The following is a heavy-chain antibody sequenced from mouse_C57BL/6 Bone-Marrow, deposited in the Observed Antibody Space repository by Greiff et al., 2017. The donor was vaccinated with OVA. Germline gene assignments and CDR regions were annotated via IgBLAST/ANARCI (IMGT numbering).Heavy chain of an antibody. D-gene: IGHD2-4*01. CDR2: IYPGSGNT. Sequence: QVQLKESGAELVRPGASVKLSCKASGYTFTDYYINWVKQRPGQGLEWIARIYPGSGNTYYNEKFKGKATLTAEKSSSTAYMQLSSLTSEDSAVYFCARGRYDYNYFDYWGQGTTLTVSS. CDR1: GYTFTDYY. V-gene: IGHV1-76*01. J-gene: IGHJ2*01. CDR3: ARGRYDYNYFDY.